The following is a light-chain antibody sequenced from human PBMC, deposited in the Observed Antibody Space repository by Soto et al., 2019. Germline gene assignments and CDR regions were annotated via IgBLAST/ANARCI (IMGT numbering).Light chain of an antibody. CDR2: GAS. Sequence: EIVMTQSAATLSVSPGERATLSCRASQNVGNNLVWYQQKPGQAPRLLIYGASTRAAGIPDRFSGSGSGTEFTLTISGLQSEDFAVYYCQQFNNWPPWTFGQGTKADIK. CDR1: QNVGNN. CDR3: QQFNNWPPWT. V-gene: IGKV3-15*01. J-gene: IGKJ1*01.